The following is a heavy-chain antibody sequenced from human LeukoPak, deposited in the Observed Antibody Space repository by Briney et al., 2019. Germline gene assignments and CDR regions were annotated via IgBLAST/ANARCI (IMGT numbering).Heavy chain of an antibody. D-gene: IGHD2-21*01. Sequence: GGSLRLSCAASGFTVSSNYMSWVRQAPGKGLEWVSSISSSISHIFYLDSVKGRFTISRDTTKNSLYLEMNNLRAEDSAIYYCARGLAYYYGFDVWGQGTTVTVSS. CDR1: GFTVSSNY. CDR3: ARGLAYYYGFDV. CDR2: ISSSISHI. V-gene: IGHV3-21*01. J-gene: IGHJ6*02.